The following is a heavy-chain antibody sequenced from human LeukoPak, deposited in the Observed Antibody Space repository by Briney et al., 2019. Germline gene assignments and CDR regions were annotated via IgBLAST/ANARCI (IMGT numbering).Heavy chain of an antibody. CDR1: GVTFSSYG. CDR3: AKDDHYSSSEY. J-gene: IGHJ4*02. CDR2: IRYDGGNK. Sequence: GRSLRLSCAASGVTFSSYGMHWVRQAPGKGLEWVAFIRYDGGNKYYADSVKGRFTISRDNSKNTLYLQMNSLRAEDTAVYYCAKDDHYSSSEYWGQGTLVTVSS. D-gene: IGHD6-6*01. V-gene: IGHV3-30*02.